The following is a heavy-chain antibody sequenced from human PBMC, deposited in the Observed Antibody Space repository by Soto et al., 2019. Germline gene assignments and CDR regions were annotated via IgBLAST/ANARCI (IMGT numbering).Heavy chain of an antibody. D-gene: IGHD3-22*01. CDR3: STLAYVTNGYCRFDP. Sequence: PSETLSLTCAVYGGSLSGHSWTWIRQSPGEGLELIGAINHSGRVNYSPSLKSRVTISLDTSKNQFSLTLSAVTAADTAMYYCSTLAYVTNGYCRFDPWGQGTLVTVSS. V-gene: IGHV4-34*01. CDR1: GGSLSGHS. CDR2: INHSGRV. J-gene: IGHJ5*01.